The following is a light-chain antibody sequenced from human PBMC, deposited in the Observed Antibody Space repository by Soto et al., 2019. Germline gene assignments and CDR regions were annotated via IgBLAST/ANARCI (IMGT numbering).Light chain of an antibody. CDR3: QQYGSSPRT. CDR1: QTVSSNS. J-gene: IGKJ1*01. CDR2: DAS. Sequence: EIVLTQSPGTLSLSPGERATLSCRASQTVSSNSLAWYQQKPGQSPRLVIYDASTRATGIPDRFSGSGSGTDFTLTISRLEPDDFALYYCQQYGSSPRTFGQGTRVEI. V-gene: IGKV3-20*01.